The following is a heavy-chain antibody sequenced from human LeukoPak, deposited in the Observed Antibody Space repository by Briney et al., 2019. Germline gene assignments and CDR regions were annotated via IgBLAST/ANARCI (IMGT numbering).Heavy chain of an antibody. D-gene: IGHD2-21*01. Sequence: PGGSLRLSCAASGFTFSRNAMAWVRQAPGKGLEWVAGITFDAKTHYADSVRGRITISRDNSKNTVSLQMSSLRVEDTAIYYCAKDILRWSFDSWGQGILVTVSS. J-gene: IGHJ4*02. CDR3: AKDILRWSFDS. CDR2: ITFDAKT. V-gene: IGHV3-23*01. CDR1: GFTFSRNA.